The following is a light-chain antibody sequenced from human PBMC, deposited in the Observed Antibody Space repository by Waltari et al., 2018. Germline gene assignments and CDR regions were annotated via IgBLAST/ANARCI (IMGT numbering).Light chain of an antibody. Sequence: EIVLTQSPATLSLSPGERATLSCRASQSISSFLAWYQQKPGQAPRLLIYEASKRATGIPARFSGSGSGTGFTLTISSLEPEDFAVYFCQQRYDWPPRYTFGQGTKLEIK. J-gene: IGKJ2*01. CDR3: QQRYDWPPRYT. V-gene: IGKV3-11*01. CDR1: QSISSF. CDR2: EAS.